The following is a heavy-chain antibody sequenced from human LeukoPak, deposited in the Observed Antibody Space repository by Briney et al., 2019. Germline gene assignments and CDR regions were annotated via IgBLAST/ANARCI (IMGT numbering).Heavy chain of an antibody. V-gene: IGHV1-2*02. CDR3: ARGNSWHHYFDY. CDR2: INPNSGGT. D-gene: IGHD6-13*01. CDR1: GYTFTGYY. J-gene: IGHJ4*02. Sequence: ASVTVSCKASGYTFTGYYMHWVRQAPGQGLEWMGWINPNSGGTNYAQKFQGRVTMTRDTSISTAYMELSRLRSDDKAVYYCARGNSWHHYFDYWGQGTLVTVSS.